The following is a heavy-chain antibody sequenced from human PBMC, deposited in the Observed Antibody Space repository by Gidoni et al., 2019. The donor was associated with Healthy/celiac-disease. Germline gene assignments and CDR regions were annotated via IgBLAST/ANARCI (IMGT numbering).Heavy chain of an antibody. V-gene: IGHV4-39*01. CDR1: GGSISSSSYY. CDR3: ARLGDYNWFDP. D-gene: IGHD3-16*01. J-gene: IGHJ5*02. CDR2: IYYSGST. Sequence: QLQLQESGPGLVKPSETPSLTCPVPGGSISSSSYYWGWIRQPPGKGLEWIGSIYYSGSTYYNPSLKSRVTISVDTSKNQFSLKLSSVTAADTAVYYCARLGDYNWFDPWGQGTLVTVSS.